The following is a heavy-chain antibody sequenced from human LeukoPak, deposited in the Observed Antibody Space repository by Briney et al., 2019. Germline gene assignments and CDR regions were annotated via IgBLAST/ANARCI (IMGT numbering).Heavy chain of an antibody. CDR1: GYTLTELS. CDR2: FDPEDGET. Sequence: ASVKVSCKVSGYTLTELSMHWVRQAPGEGLEWMGGFDPEDGETIYAQKFQGRVTMTEDTSTDTAYMELSSLRSEDTAVYYCATSVGAAGTVVVFDYWGQGTLVTVSS. CDR3: ATSVGAAGTVVVFDY. D-gene: IGHD6-13*01. J-gene: IGHJ4*02. V-gene: IGHV1-24*01.